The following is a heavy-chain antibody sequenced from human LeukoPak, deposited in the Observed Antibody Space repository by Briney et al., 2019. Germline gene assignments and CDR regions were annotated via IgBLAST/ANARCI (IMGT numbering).Heavy chain of an antibody. Sequence: ASVKVSCTPSGCTFIGFYVHWVRQAPGQGLEWLGWINPKSGGTDYAQQFRGRVTMTRDTSSNTDYMEMRSLTSDDTALYYCARGAEAEASPLDYWGQGTLVTVSS. V-gene: IGHV1-2*02. CDR2: INPKSGGT. J-gene: IGHJ4*02. CDR3: ARGAEAEASPLDY. D-gene: IGHD6-19*01. CDR1: GCTFIGFY.